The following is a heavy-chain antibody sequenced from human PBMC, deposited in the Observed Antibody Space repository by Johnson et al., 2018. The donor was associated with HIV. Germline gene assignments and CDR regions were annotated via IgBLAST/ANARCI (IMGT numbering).Heavy chain of an antibody. D-gene: IGHD3-22*01. CDR2: INWNGGNT. Sequence: VQLVESGGGLVEPGGSLRLSCAASGFTFNDYYMTWIRQAPGKGLEWVSGINWNGGNTGYADPVKGRFTIPRDNSKNTLYLQMNSLKTEDTAVYYCTTVDSSGYHNDAFDIWGQGTMVTVSP. V-gene: IGHV3-20*04. CDR3: TTVDSSGYHNDAFDI. J-gene: IGHJ3*02. CDR1: GFTFNDYY.